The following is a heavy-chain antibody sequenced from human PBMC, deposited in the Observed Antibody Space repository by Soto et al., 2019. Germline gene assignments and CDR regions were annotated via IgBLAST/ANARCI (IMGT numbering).Heavy chain of an antibody. D-gene: IGHD1-26*01. J-gene: IGHJ4*02. CDR3: VKDTALLVGATHFGC. Sequence: PGGSLTLACAPSGFRFDDYAMHWVRQAPGKGLEWVSGISWHRDIISYADSVRGRFTISRDNAKNSLYLHMDSLRTEDTAFYYCVKDTALLVGATHFGCWGKRYLVTV. V-gene: IGHV3-9*01. CDR2: ISWHRDII. CDR1: GFRFDDYA.